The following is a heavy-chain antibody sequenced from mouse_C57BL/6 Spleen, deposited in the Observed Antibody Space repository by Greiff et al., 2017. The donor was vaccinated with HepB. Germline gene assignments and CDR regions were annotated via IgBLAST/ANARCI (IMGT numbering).Heavy chain of an antibody. D-gene: IGHD2-3*01. V-gene: IGHV3-6*01. Sequence: EVKLQESGPGLVKPSQSLSLTCSVTGYSITSGYYWNWIRQFPGNKLEWMGYISYDGSNNYNPSLKNRISITRDTSKNQFFLKLNSVTTEDTATYYCARGEWLLLAMDYWGQGTSVTVSS. CDR2: ISYDGSN. CDR3: ARGEWLLLAMDY. CDR1: GYSITSGYY. J-gene: IGHJ4*01.